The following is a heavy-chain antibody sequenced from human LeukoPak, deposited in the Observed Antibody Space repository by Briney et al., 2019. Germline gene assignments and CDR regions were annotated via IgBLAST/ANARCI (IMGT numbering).Heavy chain of an antibody. V-gene: IGHV3-11*04. J-gene: IGHJ4*02. CDR3: ARHPAGTLVPFDY. Sequence: SGGSLRLSCEASGFSFSDYYMFWIRQAPGKGLEWVSYISSRGSTIYYADSVKGRFTISKDNAKNSLYLQMNSLRAEDTAVYYCARHPAGTLVPFDYWGQGTLVTVSS. CDR1: GFSFSDYY. CDR2: ISSRGSTI. D-gene: IGHD6-13*01.